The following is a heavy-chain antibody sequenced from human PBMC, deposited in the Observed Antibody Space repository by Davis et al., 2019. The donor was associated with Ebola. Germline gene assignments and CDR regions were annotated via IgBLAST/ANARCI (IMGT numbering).Heavy chain of an antibody. CDR2: INHSGST. CDR3: ARASTVTPFDY. D-gene: IGHD4-11*01. J-gene: IGHJ4*02. V-gene: IGHV4-34*01. CDR1: GGSFSGYY. Sequence: SETLSLTCAVSGGSFSGYYWSWIRQPPGKGLDWIGEINHSGSTNYNPSLKSRVTISVDTSKNQFSLKLSSVTAADTAVYYCARASTVTPFDYWGQGTLVTVSS.